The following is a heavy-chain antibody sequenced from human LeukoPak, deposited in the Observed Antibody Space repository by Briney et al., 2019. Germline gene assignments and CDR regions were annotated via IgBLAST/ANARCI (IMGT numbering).Heavy chain of an antibody. CDR2: ISASGTT. D-gene: IGHD1-26*01. CDR3: ARDGSRGGFDY. V-gene: IGHV4-4*07. CDR1: GGSISTYY. J-gene: IGHJ4*02. Sequence: SETLSLTCTVSGGSISTYYWSCIRQPAGKGLEWIGRISASGTTNYNPSLKGRVTMSVETSKNQFSLKLNSVTAADTAVYYCARDGSRGGFDYWGQGTLVTVSS.